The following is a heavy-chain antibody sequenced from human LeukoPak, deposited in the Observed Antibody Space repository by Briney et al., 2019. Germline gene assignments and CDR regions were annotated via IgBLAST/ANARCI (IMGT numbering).Heavy chain of an antibody. CDR1: GFTFSSYE. V-gene: IGHV3-48*03. CDR2: ISSSGSTI. D-gene: IGHD6-19*01. J-gene: IGHJ6*03. CDR3: ARYRGSSGWFNYYYYMDV. Sequence: PAGSLRLSCAASGFTFSSYEMNWVRQAPGKGLEWVSYISSSGSTIYYADSVKGRFTISRDNAKNSLYLQMNSLRAEDTAVYYCARYRGSSGWFNYYYYMDVWGKGTTVTISS.